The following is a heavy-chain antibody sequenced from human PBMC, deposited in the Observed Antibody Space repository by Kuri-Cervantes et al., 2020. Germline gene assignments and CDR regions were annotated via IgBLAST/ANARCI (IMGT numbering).Heavy chain of an antibody. Sequence: GGSLRLSCAASGFTVSSNYMSWVRQATGKGLEWVSAIGTAGDTYYPGSVKGRFTISRDNSKNTLYLQMSSLRAEDTAVYYCARGYGNYESAPDYWGQGTLVTVSS. V-gene: IGHV3-13*01. D-gene: IGHD4-11*01. J-gene: IGHJ4*02. CDR1: GFTVSSNY. CDR2: IGTAGDT. CDR3: ARGYGNYESAPDY.